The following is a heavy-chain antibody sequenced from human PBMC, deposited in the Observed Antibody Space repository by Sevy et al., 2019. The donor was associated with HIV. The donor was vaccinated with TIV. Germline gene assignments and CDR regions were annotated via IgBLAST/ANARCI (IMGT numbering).Heavy chain of an antibody. CDR3: ARRSMVRGRDFPYYFDY. CDR1: GGSISSSSYY. V-gene: IGHV4-39*01. J-gene: IGHJ4*02. CDR2: IYYSGST. D-gene: IGHD3-10*01. Sequence: SETLSLTCTVSGGSISSSSYYWGWIRQPPGKGLEWIGSIYYSGSTYYNPSLKSRVTISLDTSKNQFSLKLGSVTAADTAVYYCARRSMVRGRDFPYYFDYWGQGTLVTVSS.